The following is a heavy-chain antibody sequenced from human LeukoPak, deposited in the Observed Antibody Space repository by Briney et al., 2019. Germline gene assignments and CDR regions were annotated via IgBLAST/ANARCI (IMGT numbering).Heavy chain of an antibody. CDR2: ISGSGGST. CDR1: GFTFSSYA. J-gene: IGHJ4*02. Sequence: GGSLRLSCAASGFTFSSYAMSWVRQAPGKGLEWVSAISGSGGSTYYADSEKGRFTISRDNSKNTLYLQMNSLRAEDTAVYYCAKIDDILGIDYYFDYWGQGTLVTVSS. V-gene: IGHV3-23*01. CDR3: AKIDDILGIDYYFDY. D-gene: IGHD3-9*01.